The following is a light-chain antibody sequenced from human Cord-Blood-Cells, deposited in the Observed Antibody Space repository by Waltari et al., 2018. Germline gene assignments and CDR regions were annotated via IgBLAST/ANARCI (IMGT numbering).Light chain of an antibody. CDR2: AAS. CDR3: QQSYSTPWT. Sequence: DLQLPQSPSSLSASVGDRVTITCRASQSISSYLNWYQQKPGKAPKLLIYAASSLQSGVPSRFSGSGSGTDFTLTISSLQPEDFATYDCQQSYSTPWTFGQGTKVEIK. CDR1: QSISSY. V-gene: IGKV1-39*01. J-gene: IGKJ1*01.